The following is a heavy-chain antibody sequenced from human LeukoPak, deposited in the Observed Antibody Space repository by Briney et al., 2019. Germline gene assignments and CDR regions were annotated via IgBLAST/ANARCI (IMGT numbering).Heavy chain of an antibody. CDR2: INPNSGNT. D-gene: IGHD6-6*01. J-gene: IGHJ6*03. CDR3: ARFRQLAYYYYYMDV. CDR1: GYIFTSYD. Sequence: ASVKVSCKASGYIFTSYDINWVRQATGQGLEWMGWINPNSGNTDYAQKFKGRVTITRNTSISTAYMELSSLRSEDTAVYYCARFRQLAYYYYYMDVWGKGTTVTVSS. V-gene: IGHV1-8*03.